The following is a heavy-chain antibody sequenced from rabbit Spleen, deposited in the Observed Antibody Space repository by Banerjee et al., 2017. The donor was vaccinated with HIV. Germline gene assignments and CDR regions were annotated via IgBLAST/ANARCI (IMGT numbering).Heavy chain of an antibody. V-gene: IGHV1S7*01. Sequence: QLVKSGGGLVKPEGSLKLSCTASGFSFSNKAVMCWVRQAPGKGLEWIGYIEPIFGSTYYASWVNGRFTISRDNAQNTLYLQLNSLTAADTATYFCARDTGSSFSSYGMDLWGPGTLVTVS. J-gene: IGHJ6*01. CDR3: ARDTGSSFSSYGMDL. D-gene: IGHD8-1*01. CDR1: GFSFSNKA. CDR2: IEPIFGST.